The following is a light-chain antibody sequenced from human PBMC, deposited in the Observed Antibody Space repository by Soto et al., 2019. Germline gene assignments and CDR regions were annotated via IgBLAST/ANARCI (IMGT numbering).Light chain of an antibody. CDR1: SSDVGTYNL. J-gene: IGLJ2*01. CDR2: EVS. V-gene: IGLV2-23*02. Sequence: QSALTQPASVSGLPGQSITISCTGASSDVGTYNLVSWYRQYPGKAPQLLIYEVSKLASGVSNRFSGSKSGNTASLTISGLQAEDEADYFCCSYAGSTTFVLFGGWTQLTVL. CDR3: CSYAGSTTFVL.